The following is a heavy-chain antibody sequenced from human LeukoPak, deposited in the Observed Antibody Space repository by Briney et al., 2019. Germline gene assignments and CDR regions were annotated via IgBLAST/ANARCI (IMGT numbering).Heavy chain of an antibody. Sequence: SETLSLTCTVSGCSISSSSYYWGWIRQPPGKGLEWIGSIYYSGSTYYNPSLKSRVTISVDTSKNQFSLKLSSVTAADTAVYYCARVGWSFGYTSWYFDPWGRGTLVTVSS. CDR2: IYYSGST. CDR1: GCSISSSSYY. V-gene: IGHV4-39*07. CDR3: ARVGWSFGYTSWYFDP. D-gene: IGHD5-24*01. J-gene: IGHJ2*01.